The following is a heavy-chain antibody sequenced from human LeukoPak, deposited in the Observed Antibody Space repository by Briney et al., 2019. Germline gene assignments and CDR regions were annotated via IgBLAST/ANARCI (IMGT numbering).Heavy chain of an antibody. CDR3: ARLSGYCSSTSCYGFDP. CDR1: GYIFTSYW. CDR2: IYPGDSDT. V-gene: IGHV5-51*01. Sequence: GESLKISCKGSGYIFTSYWIGWVRQMPGKGLEWMGIIYPGDSDTRYSPSFQGQVTISADKSISTAYLQWSSLKASDTAMYYCARLSGYCSSTSCYGFDPWGQGTLVTVSS. D-gene: IGHD2-2*01. J-gene: IGHJ5*02.